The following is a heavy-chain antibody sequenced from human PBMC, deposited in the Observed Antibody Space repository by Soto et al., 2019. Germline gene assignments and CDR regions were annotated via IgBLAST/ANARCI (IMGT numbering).Heavy chain of an antibody. Sequence: QVQLVQSGAEVKKPGASVKVSCKASGYTFTSYGISWVRQAPGQGLEWMGWISAYNGNTNYAQKLQGRVTMTTDTXTXTVXMELRSLRSDDTAVYYCARTEHDIVLVPAAACLDYWGQGTLVTVSS. CDR3: ARTEHDIVLVPAAACLDY. D-gene: IGHD2-2*01. CDR2: ISAYNGNT. J-gene: IGHJ4*02. CDR1: GYTFTSYG. V-gene: IGHV1-18*01.